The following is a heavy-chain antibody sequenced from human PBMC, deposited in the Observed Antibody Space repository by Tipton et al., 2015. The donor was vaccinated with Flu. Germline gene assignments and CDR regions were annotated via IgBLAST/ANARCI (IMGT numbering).Heavy chain of an antibody. Sequence: TLSLTCTVSGDSISTTIYYWGWVRQPPGKGLEWIGSIYYSGTTYYNPSLKSRVTISVDSSKNEFSLTLASLTAADTAVYYCSSYYIRAFDIWGQGTMVTVSS. D-gene: IGHD3-10*01. V-gene: IGHV4-39*07. CDR1: GDSISTTIYY. CDR3: SSYYIRAFDI. CDR2: IYYSGTT. J-gene: IGHJ3*02.